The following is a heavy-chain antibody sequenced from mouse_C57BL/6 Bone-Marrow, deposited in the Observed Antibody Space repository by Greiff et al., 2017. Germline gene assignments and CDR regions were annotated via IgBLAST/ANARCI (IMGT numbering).Heavy chain of an antibody. CDR1: GYTFTSYW. Sequence: QVQLQQPGAELVKPGASVKVSCKASGYTFTSYWMHWVKQRPGQGLEWIGRIHPSDSDTNYNQKFKGKATLTVDKSSRTAYMQLRSLTSEDSAVYYCAPLYYYGSSAGFDYWGQGTTLTVSS. CDR2: IHPSDSDT. V-gene: IGHV1-74*01. CDR3: APLYYYGSSAGFDY. D-gene: IGHD1-1*01. J-gene: IGHJ2*01.